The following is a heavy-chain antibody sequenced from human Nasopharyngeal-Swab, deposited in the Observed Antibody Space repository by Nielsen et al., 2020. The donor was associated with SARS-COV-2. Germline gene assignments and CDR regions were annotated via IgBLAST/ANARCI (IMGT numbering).Heavy chain of an antibody. CDR3: VREGGTSGRAGYFDY. CDR1: GFTFSNYA. Sequence: GGSLRLSCAASGFTFSNYAMSWVRQAPGKGLEWVSTIDAGGANTFYADSVKGRFTISRDNSKNTLYLQMNSLRAEDTAVYYCVREGGTSGRAGYFDYWGRGTRGTVSS. CDR2: IDAGGANT. D-gene: IGHD2-2*01. J-gene: IGHJ4*02. V-gene: IGHV3-23*01.